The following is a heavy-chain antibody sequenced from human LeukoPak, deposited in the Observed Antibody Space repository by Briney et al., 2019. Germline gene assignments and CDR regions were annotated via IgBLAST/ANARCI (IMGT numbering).Heavy chain of an antibody. J-gene: IGHJ5*02. CDR3: AREGSGSYYLWFDP. CDR1: GYTFTGYY. Sequence: GSVKVSCKASGYTFTGYYMHWVRQAPGQGLEWMGWINPKSGGRNYGQKFQGRVTMTRDTSISTAYMEVSRLRSDDTAMYYCAREGSGSYYLWFDPWGQGTLVTVSS. D-gene: IGHD1-26*01. CDR2: INPKSGGR. V-gene: IGHV1-2*02.